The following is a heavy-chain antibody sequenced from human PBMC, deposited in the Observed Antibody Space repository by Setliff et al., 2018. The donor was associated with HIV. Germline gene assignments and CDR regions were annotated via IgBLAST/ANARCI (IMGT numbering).Heavy chain of an antibody. J-gene: IGHJ5*02. CDR3: ARGGASSKYLDP. V-gene: IGHV1-69*10. CDR1: GGTFSSYA. D-gene: IGHD2-15*01. Sequence: SVKVSCKASGGTFSSYAISWVRQAPGQGLEWMGGIIPILGNTNYAQKFQERVTITRDMSTSTAYMELSSLRSEDTAVYYCARGGASSKYLDPWGQGTLVTVSS. CDR2: IIPILGNT.